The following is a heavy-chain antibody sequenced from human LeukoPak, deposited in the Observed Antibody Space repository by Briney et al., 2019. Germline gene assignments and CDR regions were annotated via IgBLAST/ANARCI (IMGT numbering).Heavy chain of an antibody. CDR3: ASRYSNPYYYYYYYMDV. D-gene: IGHD4-11*01. V-gene: IGHV4-59*12. J-gene: IGHJ6*03. CDR2: IYYSGST. Sequence: SETLSLTCTVSGGSISSYYWSWIRQPPGKGLEWIGYIYYSGSTNYNPSLKSRVTISVDTSKNQFSLKLSSVTAADTAVYYCASRYSNPYYYYYYYMDVWGKGTTVTVSS. CDR1: GGSISSYY.